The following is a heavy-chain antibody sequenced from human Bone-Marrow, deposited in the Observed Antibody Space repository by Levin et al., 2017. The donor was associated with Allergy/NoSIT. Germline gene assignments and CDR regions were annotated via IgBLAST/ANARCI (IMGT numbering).Heavy chain of an antibody. Sequence: SCAASGFTFSSYSMNWVRQAPGKGLEWVSSISSSSSYIYYADSVKGRFTISRDNAKNSLYLQMNSLRAEDTAVYYCARDLYIVVVPAAAAHYYYGMDVWGQGTTVTVSS. J-gene: IGHJ6*02. D-gene: IGHD2-2*01. CDR3: ARDLYIVVVPAAAAHYYYGMDV. CDR1: GFTFSSYS. CDR2: ISSSSSYI. V-gene: IGHV3-21*01.